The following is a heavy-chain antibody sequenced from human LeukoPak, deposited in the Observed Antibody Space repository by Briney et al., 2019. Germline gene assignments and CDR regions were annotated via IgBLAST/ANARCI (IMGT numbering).Heavy chain of an antibody. Sequence: SETLSLTCTVSGGSISSYYWSWIRQPPGKGLEWIGYIYYSGSTNYNPSLKSRVTISVDTSKNQFSLKLSSVTAADTAVYYCATVAAHGGYWGQGTLVTVSS. V-gene: IGHV4-59*08. J-gene: IGHJ4*02. D-gene: IGHD6-19*01. CDR1: GGSISSYY. CDR2: IYYSGST. CDR3: ATVAAHGGY.